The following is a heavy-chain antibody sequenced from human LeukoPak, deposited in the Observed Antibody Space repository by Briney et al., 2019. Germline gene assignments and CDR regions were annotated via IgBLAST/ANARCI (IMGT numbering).Heavy chain of an antibody. V-gene: IGHV4-39*01. D-gene: IGHD3-22*01. CDR2: IYYSGST. Sequence: SETLSLTCTVPGGSISSSSYYWGWIRQPPGKGLEWIGSIYYSGSTYYNPSLKSRVTISVDTSKNQFSLKLSSVTAADTAVYYCARSYYYDSSGHRIWRWADAFDIWGQGTMVTVSS. CDR1: GGSISSSSYY. CDR3: ARSYYYDSSGHRIWRWADAFDI. J-gene: IGHJ3*02.